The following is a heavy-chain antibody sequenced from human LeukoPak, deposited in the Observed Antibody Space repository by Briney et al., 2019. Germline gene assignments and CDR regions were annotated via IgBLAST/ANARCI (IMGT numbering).Heavy chain of an antibody. V-gene: IGHV3-11*01. J-gene: IGHJ3*02. CDR3: ARDGERWLQFAAFDI. CDR1: GFTFSDYY. Sequence: GGSLRLSCAASGFTFSDYYMSWIRQAPGKGLEWVSYISSSGSTIYYADSVKGRFTISRDNAKNSLYLQMNSLRAEDTAVYYCARDGERWLQFAAFDIWGQGTMVTVPS. D-gene: IGHD5-24*01. CDR2: ISSSGSTI.